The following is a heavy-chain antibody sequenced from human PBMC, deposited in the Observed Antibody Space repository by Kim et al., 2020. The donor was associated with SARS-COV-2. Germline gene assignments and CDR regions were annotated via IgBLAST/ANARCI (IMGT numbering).Heavy chain of an antibody. Sequence: KFQGRATITADESTSTAYMELSSLRSEDTAVYYCARAGIQLWSTHWYFDLWGRGTLVTVSS. J-gene: IGHJ2*01. CDR3: ARAGIQLWSTHWYFDL. D-gene: IGHD5-18*01. V-gene: IGHV1-69*01.